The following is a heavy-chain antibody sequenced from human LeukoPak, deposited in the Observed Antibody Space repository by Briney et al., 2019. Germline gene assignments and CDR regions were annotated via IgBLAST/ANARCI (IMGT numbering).Heavy chain of an antibody. CDR2: IKQDGSER. Sequence: TGGSLRLSCAASGFTFSSYWMSWVRQAPGKGLEWGANIKQDGSERYYVDSVKGRFTISRDNAKNSLYLQMNSLRAEDTAVYYCARDKEVRGVIGGMDVWGQGTTVTVSS. J-gene: IGHJ6*02. D-gene: IGHD3-10*01. CDR3: ARDKEVRGVIGGMDV. V-gene: IGHV3-7*04. CDR1: GFTFSSYW.